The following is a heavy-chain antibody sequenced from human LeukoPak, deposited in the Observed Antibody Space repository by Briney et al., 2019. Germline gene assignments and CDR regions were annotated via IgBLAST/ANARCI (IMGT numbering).Heavy chain of an antibody. V-gene: IGHV3-30*04. Sequence: GGSLRLSCAASGFTFSSYAMHWVRQAPGKGLEWVAVISYDGSNKYYADSVKGRFTISRDNSKNTLYLQMNSLRAEDTAVYYCARAGYYYDSSGRNAFDIWGQGTMVTVSS. J-gene: IGHJ3*02. D-gene: IGHD3-22*01. CDR2: ISYDGSNK. CDR1: GFTFSSYA. CDR3: ARAGYYYDSSGRNAFDI.